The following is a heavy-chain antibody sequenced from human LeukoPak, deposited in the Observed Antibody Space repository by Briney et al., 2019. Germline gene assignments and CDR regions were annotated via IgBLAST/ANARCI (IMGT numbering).Heavy chain of an antibody. CDR3: ATPLGVAGTGSAFDI. V-gene: IGHV3-30-3*01. Sequence: PGRSLRLSCAASGFTFSSYAMHWVRQAPGKGLEWVAVISYDGSNKYYADSVKGRLTISRDNSKNTLYLQMNSLRAEDTAVYYCATPLGVAGTGSAFDIWGQGTMVTVSS. CDR2: ISYDGSNK. CDR1: GFTFSSYA. D-gene: IGHD6-19*01. J-gene: IGHJ3*02.